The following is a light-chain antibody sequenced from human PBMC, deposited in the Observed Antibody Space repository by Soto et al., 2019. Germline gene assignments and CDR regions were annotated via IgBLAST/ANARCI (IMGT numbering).Light chain of an antibody. CDR3: AAWDDSLNGYV. Sequence: QSVLPQPPSASGTPGQRVTISCSGSSSNIGSNPVNWYQQLPGTAPKPLIYSNNQRPSGVPDRFSGSKSGTSASLAISGLQSEDEADYYCAAWDDSLNGYVFGTGTKLTVL. CDR2: SNN. J-gene: IGLJ1*01. V-gene: IGLV1-44*01. CDR1: SSNIGSNP.